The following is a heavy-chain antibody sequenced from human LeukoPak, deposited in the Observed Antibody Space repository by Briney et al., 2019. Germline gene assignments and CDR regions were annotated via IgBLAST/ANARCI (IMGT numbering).Heavy chain of an antibody. CDR2: IHYTGAT. V-gene: IGHV4-34*01. J-gene: IGHJ4*02. Sequence: PSETLSLTCAVYGGSISGYYWSWIRQPSGKGLEWVGEIHYTGATSYSPSLKSRATISIDASKNQFSLKLNSVTAADTAVYYCARGNILTGYCFDYWGQGSLVTVSS. CDR3: ARGNILTGYCFDY. CDR1: GGSISGYY. D-gene: IGHD3-9*01.